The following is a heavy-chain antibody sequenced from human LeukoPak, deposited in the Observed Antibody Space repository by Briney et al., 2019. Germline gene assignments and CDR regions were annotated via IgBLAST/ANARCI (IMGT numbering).Heavy chain of an antibody. CDR1: GGSISSHY. J-gene: IGHJ5*02. CDR3: ARDLGIQLWLGWFDP. V-gene: IGHV4-59*11. D-gene: IGHD5-18*01. Sequence: SETLSLTCTVSGGSISSHYWSWIRQPPGKGLEWIGYIYYSGSTNYNPSLKSRVTISVDTSKNQFSLKLSSVTAADTAVYYCARDLGIQLWLGWFDPWGQGTLVTVPS. CDR2: IYYSGST.